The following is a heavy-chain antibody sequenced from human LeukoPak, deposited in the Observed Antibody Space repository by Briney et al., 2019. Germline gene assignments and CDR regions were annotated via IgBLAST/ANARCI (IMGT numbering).Heavy chain of an antibody. D-gene: IGHD4-17*01. Sequence: ASVKVSCKASGGTFSSYAISWVRQAPGQGLEWMGGIIPIFGTANYAQKFQGRVTITTDESTSTAYMKLSSLRSEDTAVYYCARGLRPHGGRLYFDYWGQGTLVTVSS. V-gene: IGHV1-69*05. CDR2: IIPIFGTA. J-gene: IGHJ4*02. CDR3: ARGLRPHGGRLYFDY. CDR1: GGTFSSYA.